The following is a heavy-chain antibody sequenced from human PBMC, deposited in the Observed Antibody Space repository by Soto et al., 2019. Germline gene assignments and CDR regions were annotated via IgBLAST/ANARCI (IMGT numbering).Heavy chain of an antibody. J-gene: IGHJ4*02. V-gene: IGHV3-30-3*01. Sequence: QVQLVESGGGVVPPGGSLRLSCAASGFNFGNYAMQWARQAPGKGLEWVAVIPYDGGRSYYSDSVKGRFTISRDNSKNTLSLQMNSLRAEDTALYYCAKTSGSGWWALDYWGQGTLVTVSS. D-gene: IGHD6-19*01. CDR2: IPYDGGRS. CDR3: AKTSGSGWWALDY. CDR1: GFNFGNYA.